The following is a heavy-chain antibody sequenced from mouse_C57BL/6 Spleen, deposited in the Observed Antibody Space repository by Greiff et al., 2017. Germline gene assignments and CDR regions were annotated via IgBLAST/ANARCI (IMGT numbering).Heavy chain of an antibody. CDR3: ARAQATNYYAMDY. V-gene: IGHV1-22*01. CDR1: GYTFTDYN. D-gene: IGHD3-2*02. Sequence: VVKPGASVKMSCKASGYTFTDYNMHWVKQSHGKSLEWIGYINPNNGGTSYNQKFKGKATLTVNKSSSTAYMELRSLTSEDSAVYYCARAQATNYYAMDYWGQGTSVTVSS. J-gene: IGHJ4*01. CDR2: INPNNGGT.